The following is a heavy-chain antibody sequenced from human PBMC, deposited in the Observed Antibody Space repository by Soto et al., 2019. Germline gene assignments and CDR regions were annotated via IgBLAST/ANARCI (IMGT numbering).Heavy chain of an antibody. CDR3: ARDAPGAAPY. J-gene: IGHJ4*02. Sequence: QVQLQESGPGLVKPSQTLSLTCTVSGGPIINGDSYLNWIRQHPEKGLEWMGYINYRRTTNYNAALKSRILISVDTSKDQFSLRLTSVTAADTAVYYCARDAPGAAPYWGQGTLVTVSS. CDR1: GGPIINGDSY. V-gene: IGHV4-31*03. D-gene: IGHD6-13*01. CDR2: INYRRTT.